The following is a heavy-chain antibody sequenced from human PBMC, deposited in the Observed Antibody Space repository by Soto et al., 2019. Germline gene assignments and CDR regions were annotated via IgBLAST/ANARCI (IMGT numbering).Heavy chain of an antibody. CDR1: GFSLRNSRMG. J-gene: IGHJ4*02. V-gene: IGHV2-26*01. Sequence: QVTLKESGPVLVKPTETLTLTCTVSGFSLRNSRMGVSWIRQPPGKALEWLAHIFSNDEKSYSASLKSRLTISKDTSKSQVVLTMTNVDPVDTATYYCARIPYDSTGYYSPYWGQGTLVTVSS. CDR3: ARIPYDSTGYYSPY. D-gene: IGHD3-22*01. CDR2: IFSNDEK.